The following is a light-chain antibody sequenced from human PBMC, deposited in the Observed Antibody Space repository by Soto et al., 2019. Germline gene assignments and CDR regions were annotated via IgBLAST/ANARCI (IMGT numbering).Light chain of an antibody. J-gene: IGLJ1*01. CDR1: SSNIGAPYD. V-gene: IGLV1-40*01. Sequence: QSVLTQPPSVSGAPGQTVTISCTGSSSNIGAPYDVHWYQQLPGRAPKLLIYGNSNRPSGVSDRVSASKSGTSASLTITGLQAEDEADYYCQSYDSRLSCSVFGTGTKVTVL. CDR2: GNS. CDR3: QSYDSRLSCSV.